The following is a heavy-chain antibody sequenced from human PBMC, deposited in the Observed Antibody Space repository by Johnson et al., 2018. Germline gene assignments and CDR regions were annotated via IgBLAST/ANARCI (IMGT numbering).Heavy chain of an antibody. CDR1: GGSISSYY. Sequence: QVQLQESGPGLVKPSETLSLTCTVSGGSISSYYWSWIRQPPGKGLEWIGYIYYSGSTNYNPSLKSRVTISVDTSKNPFSLKLSSVTAADTAVYYCARVGYYDSSGFDIWGQGTMVTVSS. V-gene: IGHV4-59*01. J-gene: IGHJ3*02. CDR2: IYYSGST. D-gene: IGHD3-22*01. CDR3: ARVGYYDSSGFDI.